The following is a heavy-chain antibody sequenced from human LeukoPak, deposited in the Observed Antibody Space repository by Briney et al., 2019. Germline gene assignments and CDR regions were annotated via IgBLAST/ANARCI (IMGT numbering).Heavy chain of an antibody. Sequence: SETLSLTCPVSGGSIGSGGYYWSWIRQHPGKGLEWIGYIYYSGSTYYNPSLKSRVTISVDTSKNQFSLKLSSVTAADTAVYYCARDCSSTSCYIDYWGQGTLVTVSS. V-gene: IGHV4-31*03. CDR3: ARDCSSTSCYIDY. CDR1: GGSIGSGGYY. D-gene: IGHD2-2*02. J-gene: IGHJ4*02. CDR2: IYYSGST.